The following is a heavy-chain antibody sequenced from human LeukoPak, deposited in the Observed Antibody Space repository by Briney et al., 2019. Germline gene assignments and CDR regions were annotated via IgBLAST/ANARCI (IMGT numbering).Heavy chain of an antibody. CDR2: INHSGST. Sequence: SETLSLTCAVYGGSFSGYYWSWIRQPPGKGLEWIGEINHSGSTNYNASLKSRVTISVDTSKNQFSLKLSSVTAADTAVYYCAREEDCSGGICYLGNAFDIWGQGTMVTVST. CDR3: AREEDCSGGICYLGNAFDI. V-gene: IGHV4-34*01. D-gene: IGHD2-15*01. CDR1: GGSFSGYY. J-gene: IGHJ3*02.